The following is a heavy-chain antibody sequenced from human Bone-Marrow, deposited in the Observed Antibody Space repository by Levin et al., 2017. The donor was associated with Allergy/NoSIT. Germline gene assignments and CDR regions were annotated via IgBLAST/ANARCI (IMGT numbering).Heavy chain of an antibody. D-gene: IGHD3-22*01. V-gene: IGHV3-11*03. CDR2: ISSSSSYT. CDR3: ARSGRGGYDSSGYYSWSPDY. J-gene: IGHJ4*02. CDR1: GFTFSDYY. Sequence: SCAASGFTFSDYYMSWIRQAPGKGLEWVSYISSSSSYTNYADSVKGRFTISRDNAKNSLYLQMNSLRAEDTAVYYCARSGRGGYDSSGYYSWSPDYWGQGTLVTVSS.